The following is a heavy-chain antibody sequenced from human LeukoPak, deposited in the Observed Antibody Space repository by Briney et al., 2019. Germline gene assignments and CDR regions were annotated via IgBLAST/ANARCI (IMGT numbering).Heavy chain of an antibody. Sequence: ASVKVSCKASGYTFTGYYMHWVRQAPGQGREWMGWINPNSGGTNYAQKLQGRVTMTRDTSISTAYMELSRLRSDDTAVYYCAKGSQWSSGYEYYFDYWGQGTLVTVSS. CDR1: GYTFTGYY. CDR3: AKGSQWSSGYEYYFDY. CDR2: INPNSGGT. D-gene: IGHD3-22*01. J-gene: IGHJ4*02. V-gene: IGHV1-2*02.